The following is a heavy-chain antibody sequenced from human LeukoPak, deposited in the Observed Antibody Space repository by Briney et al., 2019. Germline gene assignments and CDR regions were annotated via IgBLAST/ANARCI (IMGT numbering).Heavy chain of an antibody. CDR1: GYSISSGYY. Sequence: SETLSLTCTVSGYSISSGYYWGWIRQPPGKGLEWIGTIYQSGSTYYNPSLKSRVTISIDTSKNQFSLKLSSVTAADTAVYYCARTYYYGSGSYYDSRDGFDIWGQGTMVTVSS. CDR2: IYQSGST. D-gene: IGHD3-10*01. J-gene: IGHJ3*02. V-gene: IGHV4-38-2*02. CDR3: ARTYYYGSGSYYDSRDGFDI.